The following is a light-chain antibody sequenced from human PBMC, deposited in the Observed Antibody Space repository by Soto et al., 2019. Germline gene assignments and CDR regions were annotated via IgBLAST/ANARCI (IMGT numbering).Light chain of an antibody. CDR2: EVS. J-gene: IGLJ1*01. CDR1: SSDVGGYNY. V-gene: IGLV2-8*01. Sequence: QSVLTQPRSASGSPGQSVTISCTGTSSDVGGYNYVSWCQQHPGKAPKLMIYEVSKRPSGVPDRFSGSKSGNTASLTVSGLQAEDEADYYCSSYAGSNTRYVFGTGTKVTVL. CDR3: SSYAGSNTRYV.